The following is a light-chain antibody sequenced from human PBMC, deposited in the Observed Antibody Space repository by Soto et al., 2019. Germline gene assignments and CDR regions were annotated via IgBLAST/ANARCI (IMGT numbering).Light chain of an antibody. Sequence: QPVLTQSPSASASLGASVKLTCTLSSGHSTYAIAWHQQQPEKGPRYLMKVNSDGSHNKGDGIPDRFSGSSSGAERYLTISRLPSEDEADYYCQTWGTGIRVFGGGTQLTVL. CDR3: QTWGTGIRV. CDR2: VNSDGSH. J-gene: IGLJ3*02. CDR1: SGHSTYA. V-gene: IGLV4-69*01.